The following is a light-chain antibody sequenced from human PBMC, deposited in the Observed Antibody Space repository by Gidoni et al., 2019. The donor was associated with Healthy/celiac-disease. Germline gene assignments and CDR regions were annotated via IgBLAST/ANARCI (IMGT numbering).Light chain of an antibody. CDR2: DAS. CDR3: QQYDNRPPIT. Sequence: DMQRTQSPSSLSASVGDKVTTTCQASQDISNYLNWYQQKPGKAPKLLIYDASNLETVVPSRFDGSGSGTDFTFTISSLQPEDIATYYCQQYDNRPPITFGQGTRLEIK. V-gene: IGKV1-33*01. J-gene: IGKJ5*01. CDR1: QDISNY.